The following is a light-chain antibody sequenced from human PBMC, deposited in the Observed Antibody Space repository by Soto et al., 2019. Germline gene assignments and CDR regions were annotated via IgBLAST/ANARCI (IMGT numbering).Light chain of an antibody. J-gene: IGLJ1*01. CDR2: EVL. V-gene: IGLV2-14*03. CDR3: SSYTTSSTRV. CDR1: SSDVGDFNY. Sequence: QSALTQPASVSGSPGQSITISCTGTSSDVGDFNYVSWYQQHPGKAPKLLIYEVLKRPSGISDRFSGSKSGNTASLTISGLQTEDEADYYCSSYTTSSTRVFGTGTKLTVL.